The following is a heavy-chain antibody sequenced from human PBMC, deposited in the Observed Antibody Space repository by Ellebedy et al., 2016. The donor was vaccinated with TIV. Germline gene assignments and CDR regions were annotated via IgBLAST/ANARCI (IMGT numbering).Heavy chain of an antibody. V-gene: IGHV3-23*01. Sequence: GESLKISXAASGFPFTTYAMTWVRQAPGKGLEWVSTISDSGDRTYYADSVRGRFTISRDNSRNTLHLQMTSLRAEDTAVYYCVRDFDYWGQGTLVTVSS. CDR2: ISDSGDRT. CDR3: VRDFDY. J-gene: IGHJ4*02. CDR1: GFPFTTYA.